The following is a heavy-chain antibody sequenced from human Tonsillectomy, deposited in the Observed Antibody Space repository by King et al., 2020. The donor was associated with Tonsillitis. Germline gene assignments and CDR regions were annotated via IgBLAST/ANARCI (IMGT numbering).Heavy chain of an antibody. CDR2: IIPIFGAP. CDR1: GGTFSSYA. V-gene: IGHV1-69*01. Sequence: QLVQSGAEVKKPGSSVKVSCKASGGTFSSYAISWVRQAPGQGLEWLGGIIPIFGAPNYAQKFQGRVTIMADDSTSTAYMELSSLRSEDTAVYFCGSALWTTYGHYYGIDVWGQGTTVTASS. CDR3: GSALWTTYGHYYGIDV. D-gene: IGHD2/OR15-2a*01. J-gene: IGHJ6*02.